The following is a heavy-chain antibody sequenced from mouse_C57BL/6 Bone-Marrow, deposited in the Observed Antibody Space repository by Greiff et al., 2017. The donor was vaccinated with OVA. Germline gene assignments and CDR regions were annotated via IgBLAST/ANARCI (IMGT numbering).Heavy chain of an antibody. CDR1: GFNIKDDY. J-gene: IGHJ2*01. CDR3: TTQFPPVADY. Sequence: VQLKESGAELVRPGASVKLSCTASGFNIKDDYMHWVKQRPEQGLEWIGWIDPENGDTEYASKFQGKATITADTSSNTAYLQLSSLTSEDTAVYYCTTQFPPVADYWGQGTTLTVSS. CDR2: IDPENGDT. V-gene: IGHV14-4*01. D-gene: IGHD1-1*01.